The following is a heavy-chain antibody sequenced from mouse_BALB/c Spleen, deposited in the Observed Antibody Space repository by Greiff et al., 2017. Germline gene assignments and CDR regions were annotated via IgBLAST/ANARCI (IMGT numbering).Heavy chain of an antibody. CDR3: ARGGGNPYYFDY. V-gene: IGHV5-6-5*01. CDR2: ISSGGST. D-gene: IGHD2-1*01. Sequence: EVKLMESGGGLVKPGGSLKLSCAASGFTFSSYAMSWVHQTPEKRLEWVASISSGGSTYYPDRVKGRFTISRDNARNILYLQMSSLRAEDTAMYYCARGGGNPYYFDYWGQGTTLTVSS. CDR1: GFTFSSYA. J-gene: IGHJ2*01.